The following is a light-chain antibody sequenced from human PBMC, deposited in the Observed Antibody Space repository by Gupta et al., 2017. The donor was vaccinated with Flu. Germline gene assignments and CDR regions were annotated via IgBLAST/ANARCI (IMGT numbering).Light chain of an antibody. CDR1: SSDVGAYNY. V-gene: IGLV2-14*01. J-gene: IGLJ1*01. CDR2: EIT. Sequence: QPALTQPASVSGSPGQSITISCPGTSSDVGAYNYVSWHQQHPGQAPKLMIYEITNRPSGVSNRFSGSKSGNTASLTISGLQAEDEADYYCCSYTSSSTYVFGTGTRVTVL. CDR3: CSYTSSSTYV.